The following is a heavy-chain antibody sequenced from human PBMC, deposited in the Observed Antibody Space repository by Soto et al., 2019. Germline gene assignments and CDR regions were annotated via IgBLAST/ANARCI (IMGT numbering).Heavy chain of an antibody. CDR2: ISGSGDTL. J-gene: IGHJ4*02. D-gene: IGHD3-16*02. Sequence: EAKLVESGGNLVQPGGSLRLSCAASGFTFSSYNMNWVRQAPGKGLEWVSSISGSGDTLYYADSVKGRFTISRDNAKSSLFLQMNSLRDEDTAVYYCVRGVAVVIPSLDSWGQGNLVTVAS. CDR1: GFTFSSYN. CDR3: VRGVAVVIPSLDS. V-gene: IGHV3-48*02.